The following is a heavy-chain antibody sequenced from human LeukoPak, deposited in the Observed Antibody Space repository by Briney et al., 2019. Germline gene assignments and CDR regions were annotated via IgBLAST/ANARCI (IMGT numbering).Heavy chain of an antibody. J-gene: IGHJ4*02. Sequence: GGSLRLSCAASGFTFSSHWMNWVRQAPGKGLEWVANINQDGSEKYYVDSVKGRFTISRDNAKNSLYLQMNSLRAEDTAVYYCAREIGYGGNESFDYWGQGTLVTVSS. CDR3: AREIGYGGNESFDY. V-gene: IGHV3-7*01. D-gene: IGHD4-23*01. CDR2: INQDGSEK. CDR1: GFTFSSHW.